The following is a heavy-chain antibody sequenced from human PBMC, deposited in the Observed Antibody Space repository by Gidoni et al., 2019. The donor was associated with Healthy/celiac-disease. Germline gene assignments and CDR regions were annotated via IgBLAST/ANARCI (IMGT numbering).Heavy chain of an antibody. Sequence: QVQLVESGGGVVQPGRSLRLSCAASGFTFSSYGMHWVRQAPGKGLGWVAVIWYDGSNKYYADSVKGRFTISRDNSKNTLYLQMNSLRAEDTAVYYCAREGSAARHDAFDIWGQGTMVTVSS. CDR3: AREGSAARHDAFDI. CDR2: IWYDGSNK. D-gene: IGHD6-6*01. V-gene: IGHV3-33*01. CDR1: GFTFSSYG. J-gene: IGHJ3*02.